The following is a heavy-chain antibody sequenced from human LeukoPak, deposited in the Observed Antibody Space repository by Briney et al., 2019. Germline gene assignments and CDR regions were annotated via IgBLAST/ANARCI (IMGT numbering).Heavy chain of an antibody. V-gene: IGHV3-64*01. CDR3: ARDVGRYYSKCDFWSGYYGPLDY. D-gene: IGHD3-3*01. Sequence: GESLRLSCAASGFTFSSYAMHWVRQAPGKGLEYVSAISSNGGSTYYANSVKGRFTISRDNSKNTLYLQMGSLRAEDMAVYYRARDVGRYYSKCDFWSGYYGPLDYWGQGTLVTVSS. J-gene: IGHJ4*02. CDR1: GFTFSSYA. CDR2: ISSNGGST.